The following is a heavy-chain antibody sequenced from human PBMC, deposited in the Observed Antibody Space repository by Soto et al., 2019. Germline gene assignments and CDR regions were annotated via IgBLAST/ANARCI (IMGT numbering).Heavy chain of an antibody. CDR2: INPNDGGT. J-gene: IGHJ4*02. Sequence: ASVKVSCKASGYTFTDYYMHWVRQAPGQGLEWMGWINPNDGGTNYAQNFQGRVTMTSDTSITTAYMELRRLTSDDTAVYFCARDSYSGSYVHWGQGTLVTVYS. V-gene: IGHV1-2*02. D-gene: IGHD1-26*01. CDR1: GYTFTDYY. CDR3: ARDSYSGSYVH.